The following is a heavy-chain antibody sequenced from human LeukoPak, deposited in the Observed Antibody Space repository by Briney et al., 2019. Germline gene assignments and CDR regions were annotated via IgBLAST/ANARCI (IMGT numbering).Heavy chain of an antibody. D-gene: IGHD1-1*01. CDR1: GGSISSDDYY. CDR3: AREVRAGTTFTAF. J-gene: IGHJ4*02. CDR2: TYFSGST. Sequence: PSETLSLTCTVSGGSISSDDYYRSWIRQPPGKGLEWIGCTYFSGSTYYNPSLKSRVTIVADTSKNQYSLKLSSVTAADTAVYYCAREVRAGTTFTAFWGQGTLVTVSS. V-gene: IGHV4-30-4*08.